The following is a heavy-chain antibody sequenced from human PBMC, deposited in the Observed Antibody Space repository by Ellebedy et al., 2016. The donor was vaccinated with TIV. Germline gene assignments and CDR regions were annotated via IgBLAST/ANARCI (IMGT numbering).Heavy chain of an antibody. J-gene: IGHJ5*02. CDR1: GASISSFY. CDR3: AQYQEGWFDP. D-gene: IGHD2-2*01. Sequence: MPSETLSLTCTVSGASISSFYWSWIRQPPGKGLEWIGYIHNSGNTNYNPSLKSRVTILRDTSKNQFSLKLTSVTAADTAVYYCAQYQEGWFDPWGQGVLVTVSS. V-gene: IGHV4-59*01. CDR2: IHNSGNT.